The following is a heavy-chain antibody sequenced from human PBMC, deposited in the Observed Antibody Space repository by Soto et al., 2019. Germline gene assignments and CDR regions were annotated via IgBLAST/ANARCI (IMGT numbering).Heavy chain of an antibody. V-gene: IGHV1-69*12. CDR2: IIPIFRTA. CDR3: ASVETQRYYYGMDV. CDR1: GGTFSSYA. Sequence: QVQLVQSGAEVKKPGSSVKVSCKASGGTFSSYAISWVRQAPGQGLEWMGGIIPIFRTAVYAKKFQGRVTITADESTSTAYMELSRLRSADTAVYYCASVETQRYYYGMDVLGQGTTVTVSS. J-gene: IGHJ6*01. D-gene: IGHD2-15*01.